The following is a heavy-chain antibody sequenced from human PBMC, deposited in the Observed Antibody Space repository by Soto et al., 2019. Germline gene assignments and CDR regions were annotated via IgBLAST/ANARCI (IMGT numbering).Heavy chain of an antibody. Sequence: ASVKVSYKASGYAFTSYGISGVREAPGQRLEWMGWISAYNGNTNYAQKLQGRVTMTTDTSTSTAYMELRSLRSDDTAVYYCASLTRTPTVTTEDWYFDLWGRGTLVTVSS. CDR3: ASLTRTPTVTTEDWYFDL. CDR2: ISAYNGNT. J-gene: IGHJ2*01. D-gene: IGHD4-17*01. V-gene: IGHV1-18*01. CDR1: GYAFTSYG.